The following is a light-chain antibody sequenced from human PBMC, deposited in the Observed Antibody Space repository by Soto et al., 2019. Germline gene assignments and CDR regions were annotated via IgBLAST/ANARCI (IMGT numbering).Light chain of an antibody. V-gene: IGLV2-14*01. CDR2: DAS. J-gene: IGLJ2*01. Sequence: QSALTQPASVSGSHGQSITISCTGTSSDIGGYNYVSWYQQHPGKAPKLIISDASYRPSGVSNRFSGSKSGNTASLTISGLQAEDEADYYCSSYTTSSTLVFGGGTKLTVL. CDR3: SSYTTSSTLV. CDR1: SSDIGGYNY.